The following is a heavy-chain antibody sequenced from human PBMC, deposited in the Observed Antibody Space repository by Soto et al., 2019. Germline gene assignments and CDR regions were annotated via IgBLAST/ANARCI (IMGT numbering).Heavy chain of an antibody. CDR3: AVYPTGDYAGAFDI. CDR2: VRRSADTT. V-gene: IGHV3-23*01. D-gene: IGHD4-17*01. Sequence: EVQLLESGGGLVQPGGSLRLSCAASGFTFSNYAMSWVRQAPGKGLEWVSSVRRSADTTYYADSVKGRYTITRDNSKNTVYMQVSGLRVDDTAVYYCAVYPTGDYAGAFDIWGQGTMVTVSS. CDR1: GFTFSNYA. J-gene: IGHJ3*02.